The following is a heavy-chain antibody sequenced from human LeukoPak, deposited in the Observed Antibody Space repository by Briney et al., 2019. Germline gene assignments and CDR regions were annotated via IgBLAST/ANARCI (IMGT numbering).Heavy chain of an antibody. V-gene: IGHV3-48*01. CDR3: ARHIPFDC. CDR1: GFTFSSSS. Sequence: GGSLRLSCAASGFTFSSSSMNWVRQAPEKGLEWVSYIGTSGGTIYYADSVKGRFTISRDNGKNSLYLQMDSLRAEDTAVYYCARHIPFDCWGQGTLVTVSS. D-gene: IGHD2-21*01. J-gene: IGHJ4*02. CDR2: IGTSGGTI.